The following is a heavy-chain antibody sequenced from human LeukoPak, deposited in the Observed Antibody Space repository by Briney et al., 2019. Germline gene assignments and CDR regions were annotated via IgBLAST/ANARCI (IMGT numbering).Heavy chain of an antibody. J-gene: IGHJ4*02. CDR2: IYPRDSDT. D-gene: IGHD3-22*01. CDR3: ARSTSAYYSADY. Sequence: GESLKISCKGSGYSFTSYWIGWVRQTPDKGLELVAFIYPRDSDTRYNPSFQGQVTISADKSTNTAYLQWSSLQASDTAMYYCARSTSAYYSADYWGQGTLVTVSS. V-gene: IGHV5-51*01. CDR1: GYSFTSYW.